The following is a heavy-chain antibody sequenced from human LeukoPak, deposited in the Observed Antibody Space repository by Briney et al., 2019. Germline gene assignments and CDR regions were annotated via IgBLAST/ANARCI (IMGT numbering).Heavy chain of an antibody. J-gene: IGHJ4*02. CDR1: GGSFSGYY. V-gene: IGHV4-34*01. Sequence: TSETLSLTCAVYGGSFSGYYWSCIRQPPGKGLEWIGEINHSGSTNYNPSLKSRVTISVDTSKNQFSLKLSSVTAADTAVYYCARVAYSSSWYGRDYWGQGTLVTVSS. CDR3: ARVAYSSSWYGRDY. D-gene: IGHD6-13*01. CDR2: INHSGST.